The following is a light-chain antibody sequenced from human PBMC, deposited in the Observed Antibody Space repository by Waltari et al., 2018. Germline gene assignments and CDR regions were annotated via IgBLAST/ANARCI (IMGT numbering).Light chain of an antibody. J-gene: IGLJ3*02. CDR1: SDDVGGSTL. Sequence: QSALTQPASVSGSPGQSITISCPGTSDDVGGSTLVSWYQQSSGKAPKLIIYEVHKLPSGVSSRFSASRSGNTASLTISGLQSEDEANYYCCSYAGTTSWVFGGGTKVTVL. V-gene: IGLV2-23*02. CDR2: EVH. CDR3: CSYAGTTSWV.